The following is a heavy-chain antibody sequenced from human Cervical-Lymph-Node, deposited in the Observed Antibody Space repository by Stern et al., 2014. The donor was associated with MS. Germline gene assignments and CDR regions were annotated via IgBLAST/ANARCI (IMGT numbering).Heavy chain of an antibody. V-gene: IGHV4-39*01. Sequence: QVQLQESGPGLVKPSETLSLTCTVSAVSGGSISSHSHYWGWIRQPPGKGLEWIGSIYYSGSTNYNPSLKSRVTISVDTSRNQFSLKLNSVTAADTAVYYCARRYTGSSYYIDYWGQGTLVTVSS. J-gene: IGHJ4*02. CDR1: GGSISSHSHY. CDR2: IYYSGST. D-gene: IGHD2-2*02. CDR3: ARRYTGSSYYIDY.